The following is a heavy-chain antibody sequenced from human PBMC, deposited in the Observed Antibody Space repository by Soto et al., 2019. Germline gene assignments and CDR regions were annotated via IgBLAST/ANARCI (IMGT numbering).Heavy chain of an antibody. Sequence: QVQLVESGGGVVQLGRSLRLSCAASGFTFSSYGMHWVRQAPGKGLEWVAVIWYDGSNKYYADSVKGRFTISRDNSKNTLYLQMNSLRAEDTAVYYCARDGYNSYLFDYWGQGTLVTVSS. V-gene: IGHV3-33*01. CDR3: ARDGYNSYLFDY. D-gene: IGHD5-12*01. J-gene: IGHJ4*02. CDR1: GFTFSSYG. CDR2: IWYDGSNK.